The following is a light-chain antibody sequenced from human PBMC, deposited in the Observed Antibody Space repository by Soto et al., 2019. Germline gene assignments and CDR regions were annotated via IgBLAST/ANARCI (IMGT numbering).Light chain of an antibody. CDR2: GAS. CDR3: QQYGGSPRT. V-gene: IGKV3-20*01. CDR1: ESVSSSY. Sequence: EIVLTQSPGTLSLSPGESATLSCRASESVSSSYLAWYQQKLGQAPRLLIYGASTRATGIPDRFSGSGSGTDFSLTITRLEPEDSAVYYCQQYGGSPRTFGQGTKVEIK. J-gene: IGKJ1*01.